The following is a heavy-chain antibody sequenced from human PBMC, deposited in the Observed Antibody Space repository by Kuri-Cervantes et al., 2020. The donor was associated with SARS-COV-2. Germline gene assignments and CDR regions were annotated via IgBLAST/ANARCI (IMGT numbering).Heavy chain of an antibody. V-gene: IGHV1-69*13. Sequence: SVKVSCKVSGYTLTELSMHWVRQAPGKGLEWMGGIIPIFGTANYAQKFQGRVTITADESTSTAYMELSSLRSEDTAVYYCARGRLTYYYDSSGYLSLDYWGQGTLVTVSS. J-gene: IGHJ4*02. D-gene: IGHD3-22*01. CDR2: IIPIFGTA. CDR1: GYTLTELS. CDR3: ARGRLTYYYDSSGYLSLDY.